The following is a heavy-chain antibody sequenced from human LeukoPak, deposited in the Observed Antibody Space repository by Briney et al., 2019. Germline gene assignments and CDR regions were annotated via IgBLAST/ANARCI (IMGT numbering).Heavy chain of an antibody. CDR1: GYTFTSCG. J-gene: IGHJ4*02. CDR3: ARDRLVGATTDYFDY. V-gene: IGHV1-18*01. Sequence: ASVKVSCKASGYTFTSCGISWVRQAPGQGLEWMGWISAYNGNTNYAQKLQGRVTMTTDTSTSTAYMELRSLRSDDTAVYYCARDRLVGATTDYFDYWGQGTLVTVSS. CDR2: ISAYNGNT. D-gene: IGHD1-26*01.